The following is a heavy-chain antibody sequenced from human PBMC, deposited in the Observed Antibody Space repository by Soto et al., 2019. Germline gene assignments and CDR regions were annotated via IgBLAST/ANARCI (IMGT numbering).Heavy chain of an antibody. D-gene: IGHD3-10*01. V-gene: IGHV3-23*01. CDR1: GFTYSSYA. J-gene: IGHJ4*02. CDR3: ATDDGAY. Sequence: GGSLRLSCAASGFTYSSYAMSWVRQAPGKGLEWVSGISGGGDSTYYADSVKGRFTISRDNSKNTLYLQMNSLRAEDTAVYYCATDDGAYWGLGTLVTVSS. CDR2: ISGGGDST.